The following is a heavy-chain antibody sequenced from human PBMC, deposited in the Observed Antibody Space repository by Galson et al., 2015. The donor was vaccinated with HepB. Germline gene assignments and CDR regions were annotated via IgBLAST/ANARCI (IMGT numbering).Heavy chain of an antibody. CDR1: GYSFTGYY. D-gene: IGHD6-6*01. CDR3: ARDGGVGARYFDY. CDR2: VNPDSGGT. J-gene: IGHJ4*02. V-gene: IGHV1-2*02. Sequence: SVKVSCKASGYSFTGYYMHWVRQAPGQGLEWMGWVNPDSGGTNYAQKFQGRVTMTRDTPISTAYVELSSLRSDDTAVYYRARDGGVGARYFDYWGQGTLVTVSS.